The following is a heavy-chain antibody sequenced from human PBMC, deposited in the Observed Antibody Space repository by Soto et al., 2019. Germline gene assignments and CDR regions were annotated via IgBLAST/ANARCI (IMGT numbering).Heavy chain of an antibody. V-gene: IGHV3-11*01. CDR3: ARVSWREKYGMHV. CDR1: GFTFSDYY. CDR2: ITFSGNTV. J-gene: IGHJ6*02. Sequence: GGSLRLSCAASGFTFSDYYMSWIRQAPGKGLEWISYITFSGNTVYYADSLKGRFTISRDNAKNSLYLQMNRLRAEDTAVYYCARVSWREKYGMHVWGQGTTVTVSS.